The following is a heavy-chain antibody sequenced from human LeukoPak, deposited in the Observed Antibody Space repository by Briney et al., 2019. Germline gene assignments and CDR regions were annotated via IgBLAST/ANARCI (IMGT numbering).Heavy chain of an antibody. J-gene: IGHJ6*04. CDR2: IIPIFGTA. V-gene: IGHV1-69*13. D-gene: IGHD1-1*01. CDR1: GGTFSSYA. CDR3: ARVGTDYYYYDMDV. Sequence: ASVKVSCKASGGTFSSYAISWVRQAPGQGLEWMGGIIPIFGTANYAQKFQGRVTITADESTSTAYMELSSLRSEDTAVYYCARVGTDYYYYDMDVWGKGTTVTVSS.